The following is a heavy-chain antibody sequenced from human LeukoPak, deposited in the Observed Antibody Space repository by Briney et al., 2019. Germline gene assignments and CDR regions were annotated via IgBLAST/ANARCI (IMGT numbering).Heavy chain of an antibody. D-gene: IGHD2-2*01. J-gene: IGHJ6*03. CDR1: GGSISSSSYY. V-gene: IGHV4-39*01. CDR2: IYYSGST. Sequence: PSETLSLTCTVSGGSISSSSYYWGWIRQPPGKGLEWIGSIYYSGSTYYNPSLKSRVTISVDTSKNQFSLKLSSVTAADTAVYYCARLTYCSSTSCYWYYYYMDVWGKGTTVTISS. CDR3: ARLTYCSSTSCYWYYYYMDV.